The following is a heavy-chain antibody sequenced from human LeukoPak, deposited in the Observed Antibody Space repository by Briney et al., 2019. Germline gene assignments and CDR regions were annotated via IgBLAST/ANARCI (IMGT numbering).Heavy chain of an antibody. CDR1: GFTFSTYS. V-gene: IGHV3-21*01. D-gene: IGHD1-26*01. CDR2: ISTSSSYI. J-gene: IGHJ3*02. Sequence: PGGSLRLSCAASGFTFSTYSMNWVRQAPGKGLEWVSSISTSSSYIYYADSVKGRFTISRDNTKNSLYLQMNSLRAEDTAVYYCVREGRNNAFDIWGQGTMVTVSS. CDR3: VREGRNNAFDI.